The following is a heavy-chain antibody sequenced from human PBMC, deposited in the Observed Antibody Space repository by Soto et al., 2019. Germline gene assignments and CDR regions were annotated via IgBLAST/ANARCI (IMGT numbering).Heavy chain of an antibody. CDR1: GYTFTSND. J-gene: IGHJ5*02. V-gene: IGHV1-8*01. Sequence: QVQLVQSGAEVKKPGASVKVSCKASGYTFTSNDINWMRQATGQGLEWMGWMNPNSGHTNYAQKFQGRVTMTRDTSIRTDYMELTNLRSEDTAIYYCASDMSTTWGQGTLVTVSS. CDR2: MNPNSGHT. D-gene: IGHD2-2*01. CDR3: ASDMSTT.